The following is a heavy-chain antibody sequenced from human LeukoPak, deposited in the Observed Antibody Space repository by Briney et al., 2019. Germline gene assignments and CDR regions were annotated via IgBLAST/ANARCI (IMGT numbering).Heavy chain of an antibody. V-gene: IGHV3-48*03. D-gene: IGHD3-10*01. CDR3: ARASRVTMVRGGMDV. CDR2: ISSSGSTI. J-gene: IGHJ6*03. CDR1: GFTFSSYE. Sequence: GGSLRLSCAASGFTFSSYEMNWVRQAPGKGLEWVSYISSSGSTIHYADSVKGRFTISRDNAKNSLYLQMNSLRAEDTAVYYCARASRVTMVRGGMDVWGRGTTVTVSS.